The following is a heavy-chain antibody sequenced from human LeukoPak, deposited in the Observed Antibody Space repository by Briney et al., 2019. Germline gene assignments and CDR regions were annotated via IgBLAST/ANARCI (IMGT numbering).Heavy chain of an antibody. CDR3: ARDPGITIFGVVIPYFDY. D-gene: IGHD3-3*01. CDR1: GYTFTGYY. J-gene: IGHJ4*02. CDR2: INPNSGGT. Sequence: ASVKVSCKASGYTFTGYYMHWARQAPGQGLEWMGWINPNSGGTNYAQKFQGRVTMTRDTSISTAYMELSRLRSDDTAVYYCARDPGITIFGVVIPYFDYWGQGTLVTVSS. V-gene: IGHV1-2*02.